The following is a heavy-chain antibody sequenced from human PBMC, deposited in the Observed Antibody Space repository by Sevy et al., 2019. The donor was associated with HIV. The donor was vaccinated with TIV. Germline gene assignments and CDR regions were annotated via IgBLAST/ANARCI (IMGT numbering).Heavy chain of an antibody. CDR1: AFTFNSYA. D-gene: IGHD2-8*02. V-gene: IGHV3-30-3*01. CDR3: SRVESAWWSDY. Sequence: GGSLRLSCAASAFTFNSYAMHWVRQAPGKGLEWVAVISYDGSNKHYADSVKGRFTISRDNSESTLFLQMNSLRAEDTAVYYCSRVESAWWSDYWGQGTLVTVSS. CDR2: ISYDGSNK. J-gene: IGHJ4*02.